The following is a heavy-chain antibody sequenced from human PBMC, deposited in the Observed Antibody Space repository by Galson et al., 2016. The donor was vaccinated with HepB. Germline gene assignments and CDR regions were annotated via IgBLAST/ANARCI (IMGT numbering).Heavy chain of an antibody. CDR2: VSHSSTYV. CDR3: ARSLGWYFDV. J-gene: IGHJ2*01. Sequence: SLRLSCAASGFTFDNYTMNWLRQAPGKGLEWVSSVSHSSTYVYYAVSVQGQFTISRDNAKNSLYLEMNRLGVEDPAVFYCARSLGWYFDVWGRGTPVTVSS. CDR1: GFTFDNYT. V-gene: IGHV3-21*01. D-gene: IGHD6-6*01.